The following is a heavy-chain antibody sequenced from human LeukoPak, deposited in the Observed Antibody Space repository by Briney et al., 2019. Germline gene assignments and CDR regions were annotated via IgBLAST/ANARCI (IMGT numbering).Heavy chain of an antibody. CDR2: IIPIFGTA. V-gene: IGHV1-69*06. CDR3: ARRVSSYYDSSGYYPLDY. J-gene: IGHJ4*02. CDR1: GGTFSSYA. Sequence: GASVKVSCKASGGTFSSYAISWVRQAPGQGLEWMGGIIPIFGTANYAQKFQGRVTITADKSTSTAYMELSSLRSEDTAVYYCARRVSSYYDSSGYYPLDYWGQGTLVAVSS. D-gene: IGHD3-22*01.